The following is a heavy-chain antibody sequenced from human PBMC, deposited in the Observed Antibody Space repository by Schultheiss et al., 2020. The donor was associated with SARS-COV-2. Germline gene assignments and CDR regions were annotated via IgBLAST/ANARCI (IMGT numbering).Heavy chain of an antibody. D-gene: IGHD2-15*01. CDR1: GGSISSSSYY. J-gene: IGHJ4*02. Sequence: SETLSLTCTVSGGSISSSSYYWSWIRQPAGKGLEWIGRIYTSGSTNYNPSLKSRVTISVDTSKNQFSLKLSSVTAADTAVYYCARGGSLKWAFGYWGQGTLVTVSS. CDR3: ARGGSLKWAFGY. CDR2: IYTSGST. V-gene: IGHV4-61*02.